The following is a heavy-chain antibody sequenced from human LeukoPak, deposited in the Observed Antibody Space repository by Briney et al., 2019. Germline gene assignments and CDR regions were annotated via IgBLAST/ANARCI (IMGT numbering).Heavy chain of an antibody. Sequence: GASVKVSCKASGYTLTDYYMHWGRQAPGHGLEWMGWINPKSGDTNYAQKFQGRVTMTRDTSISTAYMELSRLRSDDTAVYYCARSDGFSGYSSLGDSWGQGTLVTVSS. CDR1: GYTLTDYY. J-gene: IGHJ5*01. D-gene: IGHD3-22*01. CDR2: INPKSGDT. V-gene: IGHV1-2*02. CDR3: ARSDGFSGYSSLGDS.